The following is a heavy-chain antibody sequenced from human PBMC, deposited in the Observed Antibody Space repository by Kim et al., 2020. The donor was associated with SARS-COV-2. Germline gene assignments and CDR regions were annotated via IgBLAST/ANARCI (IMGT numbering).Heavy chain of an antibody. J-gene: IGHJ6*04. CDR3: ARQHTMGVVVPAAILIPRMDV. D-gene: IGHD2-2*01. CDR2: ISAYNGNT. CDR1: GYTFTSYG. Sequence: ASVKVSCKASGYTFTSYGISWVRQAPGQGLEWMGWISAYNGNTNYAQKLQGRVTMTTDTSTSTAYMELRSLRSDDTAVYYCARQHTMGVVVPAAILIPRMDVWGEGTTVSVSS. V-gene: IGHV1-18*04.